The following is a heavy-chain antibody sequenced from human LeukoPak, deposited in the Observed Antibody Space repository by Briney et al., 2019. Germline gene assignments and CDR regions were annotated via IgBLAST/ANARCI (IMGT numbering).Heavy chain of an antibody. V-gene: IGHV4-59*01. CDR2: IHYSGST. Sequence: SETLSLTCTVSGGSISSYYWSWIRQPPGKGLEWIGYIHYSGSTNYNPSLKSRVTISVDTSKNQFSLKLSSVTAADTAVYYCARARSGSYTYFDYWGQGTLVTVSS. CDR3: ARARSGSYTYFDY. CDR1: GGSISSYY. D-gene: IGHD1-26*01. J-gene: IGHJ4*02.